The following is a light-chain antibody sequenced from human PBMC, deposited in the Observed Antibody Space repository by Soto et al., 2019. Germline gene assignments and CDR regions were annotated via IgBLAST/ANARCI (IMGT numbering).Light chain of an antibody. J-gene: IGLJ2*01. V-gene: IGLV2-23*01. CDR2: EGN. CDR1: SGDVLSYDG. Sequence: QSVLTQPASVSGSPGQSITISCTGPSGDVLSYDGVSWYQHHPGKAPKLLIYEGNKRPSGVSDRFSGPKSGHMTSLTISGLQAEDEADYYCCIYAYHNRWLFGGGTKLTVL. CDR3: CIYAYHNRWL.